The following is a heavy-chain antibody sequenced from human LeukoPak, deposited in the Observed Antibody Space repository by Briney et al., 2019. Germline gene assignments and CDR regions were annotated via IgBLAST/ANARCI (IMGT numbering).Heavy chain of an antibody. V-gene: IGHV3-48*02. CDR2: ISSSNTI. CDR1: GFTFSGYG. J-gene: IGHJ3*02. CDR3: ARDQGYSFDI. D-gene: IGHD6-13*01. Sequence: GGSLRLSCAASGFTFSGYGMNWVRQAPGKGLEWVSYISSSNTINYADSVKGRFAISRDNAKNSLYLRMNSLRDEDTAVYYCARDQGYSFDIWGQGTMVTVSS.